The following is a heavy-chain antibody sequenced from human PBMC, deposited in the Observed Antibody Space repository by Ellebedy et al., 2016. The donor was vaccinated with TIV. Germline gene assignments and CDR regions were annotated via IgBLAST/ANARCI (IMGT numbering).Heavy chain of an antibody. V-gene: IGHV1-8*01. D-gene: IGHD1-1*01. CDR2: MSPRNGNT. J-gene: IGHJ4*02. Sequence: AASVKVSCKASGDPFTNLDINWLRQATGQGLEWMGWMSPRNGNTGHAEKFQARVTMTRDPSTSTAYMELVSLTSEDTAVYYCARGVDAGPDFWGQGTLVTVSS. CDR3: ARGVDAGPDF. CDR1: GDPFTNLD.